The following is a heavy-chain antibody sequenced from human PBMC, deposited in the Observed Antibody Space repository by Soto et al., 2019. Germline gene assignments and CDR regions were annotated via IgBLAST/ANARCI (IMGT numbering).Heavy chain of an antibody. J-gene: IGHJ6*02. Sequence: QVQLVQSGAEVEKPGASVKVSCKASGYTFTSYDINWVRQATGQGLEWMGWMNPNSGNTGYAQKFQGRVTMTRNTSISTAYMELSSLRSEDTAVYYCARWPDGYYYYGMDVWGQGTPVTVSS. V-gene: IGHV1-8*01. CDR1: GYTFTSYD. CDR3: ARWPDGYYYYGMDV. CDR2: MNPNSGNT.